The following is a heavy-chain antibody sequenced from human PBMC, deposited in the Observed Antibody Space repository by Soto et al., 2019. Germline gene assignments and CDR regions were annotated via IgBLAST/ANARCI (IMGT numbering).Heavy chain of an antibody. CDR2: IHPDEVTT. J-gene: IGHJ3*02. CDR1: GFPFNDYW. D-gene: IGHD6-19*01. CDR3: VTLSTAVDGFAFDI. Sequence: GGSLRLSCTASGFPFNDYWMHWVRQAPGKGLVWVSRIHPDEVTTSYADSVRGRFTVSRDNVRNTLYLQMNSLRAEDTAMYYCVTLSTAVDGFAFDIWGRGTMVTVSS. V-gene: IGHV3-74*01.